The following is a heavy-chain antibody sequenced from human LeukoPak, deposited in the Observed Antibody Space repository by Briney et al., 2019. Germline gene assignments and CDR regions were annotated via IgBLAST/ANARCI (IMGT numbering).Heavy chain of an antibody. CDR2: IYTSGST. D-gene: IGHD3-22*01. V-gene: IGHV4-4*07. CDR1: GGSISSYY. CDR3: ARERISGYYDYYFDY. Sequence: PSETLSLTXTVSGGSISSYYWNWIRQPAGKGLEWIGRIYTSGSTNYNPSLKSRVTMSVDTSKNQFSLKLSSVTAADTAVYYCARERISGYYDYYFDYWGQGTLVTVSS. J-gene: IGHJ4*02.